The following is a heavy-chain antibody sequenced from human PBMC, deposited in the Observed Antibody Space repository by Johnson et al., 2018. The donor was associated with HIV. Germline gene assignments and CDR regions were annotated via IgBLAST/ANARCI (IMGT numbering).Heavy chain of an antibody. J-gene: IGHJ3*02. V-gene: IGHV3-13*01. D-gene: IGHD1-7*01. CDR2: IGTAGDT. CDR3: ARTKLELREGAFDI. Sequence: EQLVESGGGLVQPGGSLRLSCAASGFTVSSNYMSWVRQAPGKGLEWVSAIGTAGDTYYPGSVKGRFTISRENAKNSLYLQMNSLIAGDTAVYYCARTKLELREGAFDIWGQGTMVTVS. CDR1: GFTVSSNY.